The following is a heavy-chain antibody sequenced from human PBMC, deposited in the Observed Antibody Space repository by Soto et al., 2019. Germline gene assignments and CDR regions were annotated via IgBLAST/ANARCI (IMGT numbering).Heavy chain of an antibody. J-gene: IGHJ4*02. CDR1: GFTFSTYA. D-gene: IGHD6-19*01. Sequence: QVQLVESGGGVVQPGRSLRLSCAASGFTFSTYAMHWVRQAPGKGLEWVAVISYDGSNKYYADSVKGRFTISRDNSKNTXXLQRNSLRAEDTAVYYCARDKSPYSSGWHNRHFDYWGQGTLVTVAS. CDR2: ISYDGSNK. CDR3: ARDKSPYSSGWHNRHFDY. V-gene: IGHV3-30-3*01.